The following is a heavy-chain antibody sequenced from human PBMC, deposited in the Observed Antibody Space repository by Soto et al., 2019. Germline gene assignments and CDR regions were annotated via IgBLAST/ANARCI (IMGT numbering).Heavy chain of an antibody. Sequence: GSLRLSCAASGFTFDDYTMHWVRQAPGKGLEWVSLISWDGGSTYYADSVKGRFTISRDNSKNSLYLQMNSLRTEDTALYYCAKAYCSGGSCYSYFDYWGQGTLVTVSS. CDR3: AKAYCSGGSCYSYFDY. D-gene: IGHD2-15*01. V-gene: IGHV3-43*01. CDR2: ISWDGGST. CDR1: GFTFDDYT. J-gene: IGHJ4*02.